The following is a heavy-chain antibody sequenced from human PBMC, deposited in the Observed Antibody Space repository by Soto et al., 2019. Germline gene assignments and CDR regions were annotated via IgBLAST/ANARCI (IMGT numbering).Heavy chain of an antibody. CDR3: ARVPGP. J-gene: IGHJ5*02. Sequence: PSETLSLTCTVSGVSISSYYWSWIRQPPGKGLEWIGYIYYSGSTNYNPSLKSRVTISVDTSKNQFSLKLSSVTAADTAVYYCARVPGPWGQGTLVTVSS. D-gene: IGHD2-2*01. CDR2: IYYSGST. CDR1: GVSISSYY. V-gene: IGHV4-59*08.